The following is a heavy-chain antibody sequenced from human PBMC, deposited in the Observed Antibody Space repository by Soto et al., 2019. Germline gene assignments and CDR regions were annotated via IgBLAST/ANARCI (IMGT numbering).Heavy chain of an antibody. CDR2: TDPSDSFT. V-gene: IGHV5-10-1*01. CDR1: GYRFTSHW. J-gene: IGHJ6*02. Sequence: GESLKISCKGSGYRFTSHWISWLRQMPGKGLEWMGRTDPSDSFTQYNPSFQGHVTISGDKSLSTAYLQWSSLKASDTAIYYCARGEGITTFGVYGFDGWGQATMITVS. D-gene: IGHD3-3*01. CDR3: ARGEGITTFGVYGFDG.